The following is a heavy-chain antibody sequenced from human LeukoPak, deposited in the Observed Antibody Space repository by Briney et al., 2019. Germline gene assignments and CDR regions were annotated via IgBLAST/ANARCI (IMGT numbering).Heavy chain of an antibody. D-gene: IGHD4-23*01. J-gene: IGHJ4*02. CDR3: ARNYGGNAKYFDY. Sequence: ASVKVSCRASGYTFTDFYIHWVRPAPGQGLVWMGWIGPNSGGTNYAQKFLGRVTMTRDTSISTAYMELSGLRSDDTAVYYCARNYGGNAKYFDYWGQGTLVTVSS. CDR1: GYTFTDFY. CDR2: IGPNSGGT. V-gene: IGHV1-2*02.